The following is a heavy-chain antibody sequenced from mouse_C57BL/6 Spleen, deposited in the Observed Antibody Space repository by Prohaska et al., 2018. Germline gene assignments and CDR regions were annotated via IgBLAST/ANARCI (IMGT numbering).Heavy chain of an antibody. V-gene: IGHV5-17*01. Sequence: EVQLVESGGGLVKPGGSLKLSCAASGFTFSDYGMHWVRQAPEKGLEWVAYMSSGSSTSYYADTVKGRFTISRDNAKNTLFLQMTSLRSEDTAMYYCARPAYYSNYFDYWGQGTTLTVSS. D-gene: IGHD2-5*01. CDR3: ARPAYYSNYFDY. CDR2: MSSGSSTS. J-gene: IGHJ2*01. CDR1: GFTFSDYG.